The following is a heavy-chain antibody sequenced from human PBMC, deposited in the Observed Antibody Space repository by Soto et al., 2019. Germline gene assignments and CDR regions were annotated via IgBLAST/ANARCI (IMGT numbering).Heavy chain of an antibody. CDR1: GFTFCSSG. D-gene: IGHD5-12*01. Sequence: GGSMRLSSAASGFTFCSSGMHWVRQAPGKGLEWVSAISGSGGSTYYADSLKGRFTISRDNSKNTLYLQMNNLRAEDTAIYYCAKEEGYSGYDLRSLLDYWGQGTLVTVSS. CDR3: AKEEGYSGYDLRSLLDY. V-gene: IGHV3-23*01. J-gene: IGHJ4*02. CDR2: ISGSGGST.